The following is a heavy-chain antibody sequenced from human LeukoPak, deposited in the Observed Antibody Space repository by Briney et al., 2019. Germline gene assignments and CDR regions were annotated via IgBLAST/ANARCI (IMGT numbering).Heavy chain of an antibody. V-gene: IGHV1-18*01. D-gene: IGHD5-12*01. J-gene: IGHJ4*02. CDR2: ISTYNGNT. CDR1: GYTFTSYD. Sequence: ASVKVSCKASGYTFTSYDITWVRQAPGQGLEWMGWISTYNGNTNYAQKLQGRVTVTTDTSTSTAYMELRSLRSDDTAVYYCARMYSGYPLGYWGQGTLVTVSS. CDR3: ARMYSGYPLGY.